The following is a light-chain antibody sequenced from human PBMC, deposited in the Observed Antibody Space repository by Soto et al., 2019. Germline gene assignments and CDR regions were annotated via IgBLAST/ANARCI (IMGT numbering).Light chain of an antibody. J-gene: IGKJ1*01. Sequence: DIQMTQSPSTLSASVGDRVTITCRASQSISSWLAWYQQKPGKAPKLLIYDASSLESGVPSRFSGSGSGTEFTLTINSLQSEDFAVYYCQKFDRWPWTFGQGTKVEIK. CDR3: QKFDRWPWT. V-gene: IGKV1-5*01. CDR2: DAS. CDR1: QSISSW.